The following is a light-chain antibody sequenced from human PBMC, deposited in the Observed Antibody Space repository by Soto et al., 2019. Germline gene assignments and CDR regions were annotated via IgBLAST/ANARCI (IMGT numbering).Light chain of an antibody. Sequence: QSALTQPASVSGSPGQSITISCTGTSSDVGGYNFVSWYQQHPGKAPKLLIYEVSYRPSGVSNRFSGSKSGNTASLTISGLQTEDEADYYCYSYRGSNAWVFGGGTKLTVL. V-gene: IGLV2-14*01. CDR3: YSYRGSNAWV. CDR2: EVS. J-gene: IGLJ3*02. CDR1: SSDVGGYNF.